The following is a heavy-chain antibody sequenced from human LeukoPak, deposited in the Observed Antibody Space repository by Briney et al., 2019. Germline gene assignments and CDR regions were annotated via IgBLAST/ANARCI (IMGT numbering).Heavy chain of an antibody. J-gene: IGHJ5*02. D-gene: IGHD6-13*01. CDR3: AREAAAGHNWFDP. CDR1: GFTFSSYG. V-gene: IGHV3-33*01. Sequence: GGSLRLSFAAFGFTFSSYGMHWVRKAPGKGLEWAAVIGYDGSNKYYADSVKGRFTISRDNSKNTLYLQMNSLRAEDTAVYYCAREAAAGHNWFDPWGQGTLVTVSS. CDR2: IGYDGSNK.